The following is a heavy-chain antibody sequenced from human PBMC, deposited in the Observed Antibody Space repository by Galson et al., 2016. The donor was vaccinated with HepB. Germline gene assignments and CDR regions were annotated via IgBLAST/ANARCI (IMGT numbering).Heavy chain of an antibody. J-gene: IGHJ5*02. D-gene: IGHD1-26*01. CDR2: ISYSGSA. CDR3: ARYSGSDYGRFDP. Sequence: TLSLTCIVSGDSITRGGYYWSWIRQHPGKGLEWIGHISYSGSASYNPSLKSRIIISLDTSKNQFTLKMTSVTAADAAVYFCARYSGSDYGRFDPWGQGTVVTVSS. V-gene: IGHV4-31*03. CDR1: GDSITRGGYY.